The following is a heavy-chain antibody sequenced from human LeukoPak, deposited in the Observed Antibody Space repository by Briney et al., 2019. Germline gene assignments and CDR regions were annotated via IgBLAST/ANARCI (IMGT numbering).Heavy chain of an antibody. CDR1: GGSFSGYY. V-gene: IGHV4-59*01. CDR3: ARDPGRWQQLGYFDY. Sequence: SETLSLTCAVYGGSFSGYYWSWIRQPPGKGLEWIGYIFYSESTSYNPFLKSRVTISVDTSKNQFSLKLSSVTAADTAVYYCARDPGRWQQLGYFDYWGQGTLVTVSS. J-gene: IGHJ4*02. D-gene: IGHD5-24*01. CDR2: IFYSEST.